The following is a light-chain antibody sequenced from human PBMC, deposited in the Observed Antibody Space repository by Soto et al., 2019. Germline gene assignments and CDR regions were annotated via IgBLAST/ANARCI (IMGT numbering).Light chain of an antibody. J-gene: IGKJ4*01. CDR2: DAS. V-gene: IGKV3-15*01. Sequence: EIAMTQSPTTLSVSPGERATLSCTTSQSVSSDLAWYQQKPGQAPRLLIYDASTRATGVPARFSGSGSGTDFTLTISSLQSEDFAVYYCQEYISWPWLTFGGGTKVDVK. CDR1: QSVSSD. CDR3: QEYISWPWLT.